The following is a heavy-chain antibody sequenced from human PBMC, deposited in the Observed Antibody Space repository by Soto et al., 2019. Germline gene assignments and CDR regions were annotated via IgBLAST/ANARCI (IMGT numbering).Heavy chain of an antibody. V-gene: IGHV4-31*03. J-gene: IGHJ4*02. Sequence: PSETLSLTCTVSGGSISSGGYYWSWIRQHPGKGLEWIGYIYYSGSTYYNPSLKSRVTISVDTSKNQFSLKLSSVTAADTAVYYCARARATTVRLPLFDYWGQGTLVTVSS. D-gene: IGHD4-17*01. CDR2: IYYSGST. CDR3: ARARATTVRLPLFDY. CDR1: GGSISSGGYY.